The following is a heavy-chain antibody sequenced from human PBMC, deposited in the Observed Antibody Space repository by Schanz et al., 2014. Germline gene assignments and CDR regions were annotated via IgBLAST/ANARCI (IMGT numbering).Heavy chain of an antibody. V-gene: IGHV1-69*09. CDR1: GYTFTAYF. CDR3: AREGRTYGQGWFDA. J-gene: IGHJ5*02. CDR2: IIPFLSIA. Sequence: QVQLVQSGAEVKKPGASVKVSCKASGYTFTAYFIHWVRQAPGQGLEWMGRIIPFLSIANYAHKFQGRITITADKSTNTIYLELPTLTSEDTALYYCAREGRTYGQGWFDAWGQGTLITVSS. D-gene: IGHD3-16*01.